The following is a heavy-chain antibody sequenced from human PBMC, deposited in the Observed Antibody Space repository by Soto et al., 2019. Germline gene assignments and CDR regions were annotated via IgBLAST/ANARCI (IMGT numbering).Heavy chain of an antibody. CDR3: ARHPAP. CDR2: ILNSGST. Sequence: QVQLQESGPGLVKPSQTLSLTCTVSGGSISSGGYYWSWTRQHPGKGLEWIGYILNSGSTYYNPSLKRRVTISADPPKNQFSLKLGSVTAADTAVSSCARHPAPWGQGTLVTVSS. J-gene: IGHJ5*02. V-gene: IGHV4-31*03. CDR1: GGSISSGGYY.